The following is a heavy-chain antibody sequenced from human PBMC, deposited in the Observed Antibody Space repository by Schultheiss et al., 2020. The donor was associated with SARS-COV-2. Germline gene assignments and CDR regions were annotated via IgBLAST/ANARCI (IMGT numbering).Heavy chain of an antibody. D-gene: IGHD5-24*01. Sequence: GGSLRLSCAASGFTFSNAWMSWVRQAPGKGLEWVANIKQDGSEKYYVDSVKGRFTISRDNAKNSLYLQMNSLRAEDTAVYYCAKCPAVRGNYAQVYFDYWGQGTLVTVSS. V-gene: IGHV3-7*03. CDR2: IKQDGSEK. J-gene: IGHJ4*02. CDR1: GFTFSNAW. CDR3: AKCPAVRGNYAQVYFDY.